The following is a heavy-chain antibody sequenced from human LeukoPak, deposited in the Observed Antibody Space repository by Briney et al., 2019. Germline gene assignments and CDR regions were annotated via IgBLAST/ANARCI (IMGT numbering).Heavy chain of an antibody. J-gene: IGHJ4*02. V-gene: IGHV3-23*01. CDR1: GFTVSSNY. Sequence: GGSLRLSCAASGFTVSSNYMSWVRQAPGKGLEWVSAISGSGGSTYYADSVKGRFTISRDNSKNTLYLQMNSLRAEDTAVYYCAKAPYDSSGYPTLGGQGTLVTVSS. CDR3: AKAPYDSSGYPTL. CDR2: ISGSGGST. D-gene: IGHD3-22*01.